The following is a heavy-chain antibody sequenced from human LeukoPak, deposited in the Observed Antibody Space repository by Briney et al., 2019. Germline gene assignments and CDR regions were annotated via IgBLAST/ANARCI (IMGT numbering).Heavy chain of an antibody. CDR3: ARGHWGLDS. CDR2: IRYDGSNK. CDR1: GFTFSSYG. D-gene: IGHD7-27*01. Sequence: GGSLRLSCAASGFTFSSYGMHWVRQAPGKGLEWVAFIRYDGSNKYYADSVRGRFTLSRDNARSSLYLQMNSLRAEDTAVYYCARGHWGLDSWGQGTLISVS. J-gene: IGHJ4*02. V-gene: IGHV3-30*02.